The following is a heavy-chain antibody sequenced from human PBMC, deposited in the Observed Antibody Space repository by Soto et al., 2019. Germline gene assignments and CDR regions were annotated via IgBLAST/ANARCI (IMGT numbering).Heavy chain of an antibody. CDR3: ARGYVGTRPRGDMDI. CDR1: GFTFSSYE. Sequence: TGGSLRLSCEASGFTFSSYEMHWVRQAPGKGPEWISYISASGDTIFYTDSVQGRFTSSRDNAKNSLFLQMNSLRAEDTAVYHCARGYVGTRPRGDMDIWGQGTSVTVSS. V-gene: IGHV3-48*03. J-gene: IGHJ6*02. CDR2: ISASGDTI. D-gene: IGHD1-1*01.